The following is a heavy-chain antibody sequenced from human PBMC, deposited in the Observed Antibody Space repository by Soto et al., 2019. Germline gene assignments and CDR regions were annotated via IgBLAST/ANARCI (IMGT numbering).Heavy chain of an antibody. CDR3: ARGGSLYWYFDL. V-gene: IGHV1-3*01. CDR1: GYTFTNYA. D-gene: IGHD1-26*01. CDR2: INAGNGNT. Sequence: GASVKVSCKSSGYTFTNYAMHCVRQAPGQRLEWMGWINAGNGNTKYSQKFQGRVTITRDTSASTAYMELSSLRSEDTAVYYCARGGSLYWYFDLWGRGTLVTSPQ. J-gene: IGHJ2*01.